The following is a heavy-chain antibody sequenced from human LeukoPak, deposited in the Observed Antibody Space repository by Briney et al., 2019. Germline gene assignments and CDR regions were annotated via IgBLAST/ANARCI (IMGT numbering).Heavy chain of an antibody. CDR2: ISYDGSNK. V-gene: IGHV3-30*03. Sequence: GGSLRLSCAASGFTFSSYGMHWVRQAPGKGLEWVAVISYDGSNKYYADSVKGRFTISRDNAKNSLYLQMNSLRAEDTAVYYCARSGWSRAFDIWGQGTMVTVSS. CDR1: GFTFSSYG. D-gene: IGHD2-15*01. J-gene: IGHJ3*02. CDR3: ARSGWSRAFDI.